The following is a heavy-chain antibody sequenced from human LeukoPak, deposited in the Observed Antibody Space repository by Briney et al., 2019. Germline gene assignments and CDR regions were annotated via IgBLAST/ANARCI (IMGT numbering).Heavy chain of an antibody. Sequence: GGSLRLSCAASGFTFSSYAMHWVRQAPGKGLEWVAVISYDGSNKYYADSVKGRFTISRDNAKNSLYLQMNSLRAEDTALYYCAKGSEGIAARPPDYWGQGTLVTVSS. D-gene: IGHD6-6*01. CDR1: GFTFSSYA. V-gene: IGHV3-30-3*01. J-gene: IGHJ4*02. CDR2: ISYDGSNK. CDR3: AKGSEGIAARPPDY.